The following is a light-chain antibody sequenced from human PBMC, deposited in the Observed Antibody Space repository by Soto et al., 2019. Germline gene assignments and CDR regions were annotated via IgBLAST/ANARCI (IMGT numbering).Light chain of an antibody. CDR3: QQLLSTSSYT. Sequence: DIHMTQSPSSLSASVGDRVTITFRASQSISNYLNWYQQKPGKAPNLLIYIASNLHSGVPSRFSGSGSGTDFTLTISSLQPEDFATYYCQQLLSTSSYTFGQGTKVDI. CDR2: IAS. J-gene: IGKJ2*01. V-gene: IGKV1-39*01. CDR1: QSISNY.